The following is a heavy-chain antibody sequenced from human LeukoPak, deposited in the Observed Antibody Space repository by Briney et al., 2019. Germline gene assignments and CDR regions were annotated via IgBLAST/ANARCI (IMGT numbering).Heavy chain of an antibody. Sequence: SETLSFTCAVYGGSFSGYYWSWIRQPPGKGLEWIGEINHSGSTNYNPSLKSRVTISVDTSKNQFSLKLSSVTAADTAVYYCARGRGGRITIFGVVMHRPFYFDYWGQGTLVTVSS. CDR2: INHSGST. J-gene: IGHJ4*02. CDR3: ARGRGGRITIFGVVMHRPFYFDY. CDR1: GGSFSGYY. V-gene: IGHV4-34*01. D-gene: IGHD3-3*01.